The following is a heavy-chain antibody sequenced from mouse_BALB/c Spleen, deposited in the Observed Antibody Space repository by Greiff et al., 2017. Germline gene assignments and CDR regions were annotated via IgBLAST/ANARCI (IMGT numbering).Heavy chain of an antibody. CDR2: INPYNDGT. CDR3: ARMVYGNFWYFDV. J-gene: IGHJ1*01. D-gene: IGHD2-10*02. CDR1: GYTFTSYV. Sequence: EVQLVESGPELVKPGASVKMSCKASGYTFTSYVMHWVKQKPGQGLEWIGYINPYNDGTKYNEKFKGKATLTSDKSSSTAYMELSSLTSEDSAVYYCARMVYGNFWYFDVWGAGTTVTVSS. V-gene: IGHV1-14*01.